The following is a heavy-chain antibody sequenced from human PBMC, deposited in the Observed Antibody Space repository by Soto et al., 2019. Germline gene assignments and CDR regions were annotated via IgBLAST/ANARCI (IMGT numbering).Heavy chain of an antibody. CDR3: SLHPTRFTSEFQF. J-gene: IGHJ3*01. V-gene: IGHV6-1*01. D-gene: IGHD2-2*01. CDR1: GDSFSNTGAA. Sequence: QTLSLTCAISGDSFSNTGAAWNLISRSPSRGLEWLGMTYYRKSKWLYDYAVSVRSRITINPDTSKNQFSLHLTSVTPEETSVYCCSLHPTRFTSEFQFWGQGTMVRVSS. CDR2: TYYRKSKWLY.